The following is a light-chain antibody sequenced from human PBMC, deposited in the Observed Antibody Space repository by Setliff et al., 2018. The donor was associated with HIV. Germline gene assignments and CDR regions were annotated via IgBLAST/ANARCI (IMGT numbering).Light chain of an antibody. CDR1: SSDVGGYRL. J-gene: IGLJ1*01. Sequence: QSALAQPASVSGSPGQSITISCTGTSSDVGGYRLVSWYQQHPGKAPKLIISEVNKRPSGVSNRFSGPKSGTSASLTISGLQAEDEADYYCCSYADSGTYLFGTGTKVTVL. CDR2: EVN. CDR3: CSYADSGTYL. V-gene: IGLV2-23*02.